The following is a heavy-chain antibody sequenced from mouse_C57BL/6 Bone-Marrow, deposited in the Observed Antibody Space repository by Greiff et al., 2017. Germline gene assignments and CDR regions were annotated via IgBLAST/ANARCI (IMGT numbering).Heavy chain of an antibody. J-gene: IGHJ2*01. CDR2: IDPENGDT. CDR3: TLYYYGRGDY. D-gene: IGHD1-1*01. CDR1: GFNIKDDY. V-gene: IGHV14-4*01. Sequence: EVQLQQSGAELVRPGASVKLSCTASGFNIKDDYMHWVKQRPEQGLEWIGWIDPENGDTEYASKFQGKATITADTSSNTAYLQLSSLTSEDTAVYYCTLYYYGRGDYWGQGTTLTVAA.